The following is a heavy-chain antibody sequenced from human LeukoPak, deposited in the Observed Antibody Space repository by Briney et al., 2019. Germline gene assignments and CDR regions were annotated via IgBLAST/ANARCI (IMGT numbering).Heavy chain of an antibody. J-gene: IGHJ3*02. CDR1: GVSYSNSNR. CDR3: ATHTRPGNGVYDNDFDI. CDR2: ANLQGST. V-gene: IGHV4-4*02. D-gene: IGHD3-9*01. Sequence: SETLSLSCGASGVSYSNSNRCTFVRQPPGKGLEWIGEANLQGSTNYNPSLKSRVAISADKSENTLSLKMSSVSAADTALYYCATHTRPGNGVYDNDFDIWGQGTMVTVSS.